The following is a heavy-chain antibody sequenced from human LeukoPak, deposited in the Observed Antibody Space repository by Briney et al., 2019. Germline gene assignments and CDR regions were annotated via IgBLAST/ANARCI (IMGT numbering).Heavy chain of an antibody. CDR1: GFTFSSYS. CDR2: ISSSSSYI. Sequence: GGSLRLSCAASGFTFSSYSMNWVRQAPGKGLEWVSSISSSSSYIYYADSVKGRFTISRDNAKNTLYLQMNSLRAEDTAVYYCARVRAGYSYGIDYWGQGTLVTVSS. CDR3: ARVRAGYSYGIDY. V-gene: IGHV3-21*01. J-gene: IGHJ4*02. D-gene: IGHD5-18*01.